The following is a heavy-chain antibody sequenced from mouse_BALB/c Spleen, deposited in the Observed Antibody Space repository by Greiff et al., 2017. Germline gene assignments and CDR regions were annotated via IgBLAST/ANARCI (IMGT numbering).Heavy chain of an antibody. CDR2: IYPGDGST. J-gene: IGHJ2*01. CDR3: ARAPSYEYYFDY. Sequence: QVQLQQPGAELVKPGASVKLSCKASGYTFTSYWMHWVKQRPGQGLEWIGWIYPGDGSTKYNEKFKGKATLTADKSSSTAYMQLSSLTSENSAVYFCARAPSYEYYFDYWGQGTTLTVSS. CDR1: GYTFTSYW. V-gene: IGHV1S56*01. D-gene: IGHD1-1*01.